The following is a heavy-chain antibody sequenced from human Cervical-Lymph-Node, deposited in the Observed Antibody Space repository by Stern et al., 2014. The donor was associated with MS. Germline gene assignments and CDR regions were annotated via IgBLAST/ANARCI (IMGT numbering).Heavy chain of an antibody. CDR2: INPNSGGT. V-gene: IGHV1-2*04. D-gene: IGHD6-13*01. CDR1: GYTFTGYY. J-gene: IGHJ4*02. Sequence: VQLLESGAEVKKPGASVKVSCKASGYTFTGYYMHWVRQAPGQGLEWIGWINPNSGGTNYAQKFQGWVTMTRDTSSSTAYMELSRLRSDDTAVYYCARDSSWLYYFDYWGQGTLVTVSS. CDR3: ARDSSWLYYFDY.